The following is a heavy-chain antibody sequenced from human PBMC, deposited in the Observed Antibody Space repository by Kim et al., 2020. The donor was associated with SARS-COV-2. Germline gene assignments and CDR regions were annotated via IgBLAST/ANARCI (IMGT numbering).Heavy chain of an antibody. J-gene: IGHJ4*02. CDR2: ISGSGGST. D-gene: IGHD3-22*01. V-gene: IGHV3-23*01. CDR1: FFPFLLSS. Sequence: SLLLSFSSSFFPFLLSSLRLFLPAPWKGLEWVSAISGSGGSTYYADSVKGRFTISRDNSKNTLYLQMNSLRAEDTAVYYCAKGHHYDSSGYYPADYWGQGTLVTVSS. CDR3: AKGHHYDSSGYYPADY.